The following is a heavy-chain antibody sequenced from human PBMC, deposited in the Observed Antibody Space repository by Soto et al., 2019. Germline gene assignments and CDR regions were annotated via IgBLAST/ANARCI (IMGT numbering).Heavy chain of an antibody. V-gene: IGHV3-48*02. J-gene: IGHJ4*02. Sequence: EVQLVESGGGLVQPGGSLRLSCAGSGFTFSAYSMNWVRQAPGKGLEWISYIIGSSSTIYYADSVKGRFSSSRANAKNSVYLQMTSLRDEDTAVYYCARDRPADYWGQGTLVTVSS. CDR2: IIGSSSTI. CDR1: GFTFSAYS. CDR3: ARDRPADY.